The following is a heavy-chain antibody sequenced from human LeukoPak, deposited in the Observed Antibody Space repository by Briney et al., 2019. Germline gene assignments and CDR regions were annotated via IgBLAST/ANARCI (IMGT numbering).Heavy chain of an antibody. CDR1: GGSISSSSYY. J-gene: IGHJ5*02. Sequence: PSETLSLTCTVSGGSISSSSYYWSWIRQPPGKGLEWIGYIYYSGSTNYNPSLKSRVTISVDTSKNQFSLKLSSVTAADTAVYYCARVMVRVGTTGTTFWFDPWGQGTLVTVSS. D-gene: IGHD1-1*01. CDR2: IYYSGST. V-gene: IGHV4-61*01. CDR3: ARVMVRVGTTGTTFWFDP.